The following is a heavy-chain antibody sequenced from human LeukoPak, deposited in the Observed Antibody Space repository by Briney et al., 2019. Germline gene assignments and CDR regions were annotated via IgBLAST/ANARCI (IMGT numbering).Heavy chain of an antibody. J-gene: IGHJ4*02. CDR2: IYTSGST. CDR3: VKENCSGGSCYPDY. V-gene: IGHV4-61*02. CDR1: GGSISSGSYY. D-gene: IGHD2-15*01. Sequence: SQTLSLTCTVSGGSISSGSYYWSWIRQPAGKGLEWIGRIYTSGSTNYNPSLKSRVTISVDTSKNQFSLKLSSVTAADTAVYYCVKENCSGGSCYPDYWGQGTLVTVSS.